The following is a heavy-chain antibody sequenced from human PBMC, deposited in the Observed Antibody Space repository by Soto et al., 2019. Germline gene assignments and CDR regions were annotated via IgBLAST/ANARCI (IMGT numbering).Heavy chain of an antibody. J-gene: IGHJ6*02. Sequence: ASVKVSCKASGYTFTSYDINWVRQATGQGLEWMGWMNPNSGNTGYAQKFQGRVTMTRNTSISTAYMELSSLRSEDTAVYYCARGGYSSSWLGYYYYYGMDVWGQGTTVTVSS. CDR2: MNPNSGNT. D-gene: IGHD6-13*01. CDR1: GYTFTSYD. V-gene: IGHV1-8*01. CDR3: ARGGYSSSWLGYYYYYGMDV.